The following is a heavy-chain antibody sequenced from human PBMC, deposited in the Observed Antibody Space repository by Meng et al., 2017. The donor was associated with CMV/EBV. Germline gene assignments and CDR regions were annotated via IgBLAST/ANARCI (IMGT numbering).Heavy chain of an antibody. Sequence: GESLKISCAASGFTFDDYTMHWVRQAPGKGREWVSLISWDGSSTYYADSVKGRFTISRDNSKNSLYLQMNSLRTEDTALYYCAKDQDIVATGGAFDYWGQGTLVTVSS. CDR3: AKDQDIVATGGAFDY. CDR1: GFTFDDYT. D-gene: IGHD5-12*01. V-gene: IGHV3-43*01. J-gene: IGHJ4*02. CDR2: ISWDGSST.